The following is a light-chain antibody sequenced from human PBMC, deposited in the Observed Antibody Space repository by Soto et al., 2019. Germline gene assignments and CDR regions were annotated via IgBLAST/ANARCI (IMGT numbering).Light chain of an antibody. V-gene: IGKV3-20*01. CDR2: ATS. J-gene: IGKJ1*01. CDR3: HQFGYSPRT. Sequence: FESPRSPATLSLSLEKSATRSGRASQTVNSDYLAWFQQRPGQAPRLLIFATSRRATDIPYRFSGSGSGTDFTLAIRRLEPEDFAVYYCHQFGYSPRTFGQGTKVDIK. CDR1: QTVNSDY.